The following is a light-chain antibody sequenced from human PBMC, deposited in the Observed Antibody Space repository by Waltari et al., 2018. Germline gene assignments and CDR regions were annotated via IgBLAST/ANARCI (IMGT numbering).Light chain of an antibody. V-gene: IGKV3-15*01. CDR3: SQYNDWPYT. CDR1: QSFTRK. CDR2: GVS. Sequence: EIVMTQSPATLSVSPGDSATLSCRASQSFTRKLSWYQQKPGQVPRLLIYGVSTRATGIPARFSGSGSGTEFTLTISSLQSEDSAVYYCSQYNDWPYTFGQGTKLELQ. J-gene: IGKJ2*01.